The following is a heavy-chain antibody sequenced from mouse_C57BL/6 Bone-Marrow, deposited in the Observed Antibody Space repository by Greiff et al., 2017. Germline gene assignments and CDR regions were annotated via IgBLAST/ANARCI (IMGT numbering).Heavy chain of an antibody. D-gene: IGHD4-1*01. J-gene: IGHJ2*01. V-gene: IGHV1-7*01. CDR2: INPNNGGT. CDR3: ARLGQRGY. CDR1: GYTFTSYW. Sequence: QVHVKQSGAELAKPGASVKLSCKASGYTFTSYWMHWVKQRPGQGLEWIGYINPNNGGTSSNQKFKGKATLTVDKSSSTAYKELSSLTSEDSADYYCARLGQRGYWGRVTTLAVSS.